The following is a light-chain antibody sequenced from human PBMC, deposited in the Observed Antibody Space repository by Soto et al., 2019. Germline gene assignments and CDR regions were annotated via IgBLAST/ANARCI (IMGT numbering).Light chain of an antibody. J-gene: IGLJ1*01. CDR2: DVG. V-gene: IGLV2-14*01. Sequence: QSALTQPASVSGSPGQSITISCTGTSSDVGGYNYVSWYQQHPGKAPKLMIYDVGNRPSGVSNRFSGSKSGNTASLTISGLQAEDEADYYCSSYTSSSLCVFGTGTKVTVL. CDR1: SSDVGGYNY. CDR3: SSYTSSSLCV.